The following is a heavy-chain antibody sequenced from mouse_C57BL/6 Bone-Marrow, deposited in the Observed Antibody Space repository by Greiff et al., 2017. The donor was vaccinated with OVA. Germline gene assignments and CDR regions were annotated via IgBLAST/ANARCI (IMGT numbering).Heavy chain of an antibody. CDR2: IYPGDGDT. CDR1: GYAFSSSW. V-gene: IGHV1-82*01. Sequence: VQLKESGPELVKPGASVKISCKASGYAFSSSWMNWVKQRPGKGLEWIGRIYPGDGDTNYNGKFKGKATLTADKSSSTAYMQLSSLTSEDSAVYFCARSGLVPGYFDYWGQGTTLTVSS. CDR3: ARSGLVPGYFDY. J-gene: IGHJ2*01. D-gene: IGHD5-1*01.